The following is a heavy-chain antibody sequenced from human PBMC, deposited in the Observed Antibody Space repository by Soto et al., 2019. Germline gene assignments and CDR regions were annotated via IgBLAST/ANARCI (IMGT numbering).Heavy chain of an antibody. CDR3: ARDFAVYYDSSGYYWPGLDY. V-gene: IGHV3-74*01. Sequence: GGSLRLSCAASRFTFSSYWMHWVRQAPGKGLVWVSRINSDGSSTSYADSVKGRFTISRDNAKNTLYLQMNSLRAEDTAVYYCARDFAVYYDSSGYYWPGLDYWGQGTLVTVSS. CDR2: INSDGSST. CDR1: RFTFSSYW. D-gene: IGHD3-22*01. J-gene: IGHJ4*02.